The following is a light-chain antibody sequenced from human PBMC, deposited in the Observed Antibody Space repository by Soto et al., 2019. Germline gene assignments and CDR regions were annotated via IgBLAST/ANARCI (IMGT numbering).Light chain of an antibody. CDR3: CSYAGSYTLV. Sequence: QSALTQPRSVSGSPGQSVTISCTGTSSDVGGYTYVSWYQHHPGEAPKFILYNVNNRPSGVPDRFSGSKSGNTASLTISGLQAEDEADYYCCSYAGSYTLVFGGGTKLTVL. CDR1: SSDVGGYTY. CDR2: NVN. V-gene: IGLV2-11*01. J-gene: IGLJ2*01.